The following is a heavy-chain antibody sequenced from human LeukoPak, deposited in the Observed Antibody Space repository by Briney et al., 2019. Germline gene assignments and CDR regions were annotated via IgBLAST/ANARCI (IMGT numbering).Heavy chain of an antibody. CDR3: ARDGVTQFFQH. Sequence: GGPLRLSCAASGFTFSLYSMTWVRQAPGKGLEWVSSISGSSRHIYYAESVEGRFTISRDNAKNSLYLHMNSLRAEDTAVYYCARDGVTQFFQHWGQGTVVTVSS. V-gene: IGHV3-21*01. CDR1: GFTFSLYS. CDR2: ISGSSRHI. J-gene: IGHJ1*01. D-gene: IGHD4-23*01.